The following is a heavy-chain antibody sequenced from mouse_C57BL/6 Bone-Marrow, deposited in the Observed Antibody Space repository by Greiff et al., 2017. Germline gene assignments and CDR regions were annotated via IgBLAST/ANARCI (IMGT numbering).Heavy chain of an antibody. CDR2: ISYDGSN. CDR1: GYSITSGYY. J-gene: IGHJ3*01. V-gene: IGHV3-6*01. CDR3: ARAYYLVAY. Sequence: VQLQQSGPGLVKPSQSLSLTCSVTGYSITSGYYWNWIRQFPGNKLEWMGYISYDGSNNYNPSLKNRISITRDTSKNQFFLKLNSVTTEDTATYDCARAYYLVAYWGQGTLVTVSA. D-gene: IGHD2-10*01.